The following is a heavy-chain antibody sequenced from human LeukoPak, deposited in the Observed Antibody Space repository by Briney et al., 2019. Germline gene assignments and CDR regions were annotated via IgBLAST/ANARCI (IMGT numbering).Heavy chain of an antibody. CDR2: IYTSGST. Sequence: PSETLSLTCTVSGGSISSYYWSWIRQPAGKGLEWIGRIYTSGSTNYNPSLKSRVTMSVDTSKNQFSLKLSSVTAADTAVYYCARVLRITIFGVVSSHFDYWGQGTLVTVSS. CDR3: ARVLRITIFGVVSSHFDY. V-gene: IGHV4-4*07. CDR1: GGSISSYY. J-gene: IGHJ4*02. D-gene: IGHD3-3*01.